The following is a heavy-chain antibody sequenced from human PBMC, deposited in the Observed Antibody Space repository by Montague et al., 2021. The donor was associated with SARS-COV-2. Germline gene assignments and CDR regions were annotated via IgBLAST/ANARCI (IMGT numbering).Heavy chain of an antibody. CDR1: GFTFSIWS. CDR2: ITDSGGST. CDR3: AKQNGDFQNWIDL. V-gene: IGHV3-23*01. Sequence: SLRLSCAASGFTFSIWSMSWVRQAPGKGLEWVSTITDSGGSTYYADSVRGRFTISRDNSKNTLYLQMNSLRAEDTAVYYCAKQNGDFQNWIDLWGQGTLVTVSS. J-gene: IGHJ5*02. D-gene: IGHD4-17*01.